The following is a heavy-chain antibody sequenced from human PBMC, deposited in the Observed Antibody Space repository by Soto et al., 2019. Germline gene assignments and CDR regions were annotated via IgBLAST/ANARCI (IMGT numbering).Heavy chain of an antibody. CDR1: GFIFSNYG. J-gene: IGHJ3*02. CDR2: ISCGGRSE. D-gene: IGHD3-22*01. V-gene: IGHV3-30*18. CDR3: AKDPAYYYDSSGSHDAFDI. Sequence: GGSLRLSCAASGFIFSNYGIHWVRQAPGQGLEWVALISCGGRSEKYADSVKGRFTISRDNSKNTLYLQMNSLRAEDTAVYYCAKDPAYYYDSSGSHDAFDIWGQGTMVTVSS.